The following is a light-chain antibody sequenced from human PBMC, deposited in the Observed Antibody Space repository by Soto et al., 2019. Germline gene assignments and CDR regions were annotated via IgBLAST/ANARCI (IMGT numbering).Light chain of an antibody. Sequence: EIVMTQSPATLSVSPGERATLSCRASQSVSSNLAWYQQKPGQAPRLLIYGASTRATGIPAGFSGSGSGTEFTLTISSLQSEYFAVYYCQQYNNWPRTFGQGTKVEIK. J-gene: IGKJ1*01. CDR1: QSVSSN. V-gene: IGKV3-15*01. CDR3: QQYNNWPRT. CDR2: GAS.